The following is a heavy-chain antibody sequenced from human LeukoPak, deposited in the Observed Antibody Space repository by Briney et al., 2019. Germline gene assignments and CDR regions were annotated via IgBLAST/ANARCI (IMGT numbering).Heavy chain of an antibody. V-gene: IGHV3-23*01. J-gene: IGHJ5*02. Sequence: GGSLRLSCAASGFTFRSYVMNWVRQAPGKGLEWVSGISGSGGSTYYADSVKGRFNISRDNSKNTLYLQMNSLRAEDTAVYYCAKENAYSRLFDPWGQGTLVTVSS. CDR2: ISGSGGST. CDR1: GFTFRSYV. CDR3: AKENAYSRLFDP. D-gene: IGHD2-21*01.